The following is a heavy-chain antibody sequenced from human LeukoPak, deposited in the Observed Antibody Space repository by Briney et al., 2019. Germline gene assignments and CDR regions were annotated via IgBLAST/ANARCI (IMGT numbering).Heavy chain of an antibody. D-gene: IGHD6-13*01. V-gene: IGHV4-59*01. J-gene: IGHJ4*02. CDR1: GGTISSYY. Sequence: SETLSLTCSVSGGTISSYYWSWLRQPPGKKLEWLGYIYKTGSTSYNPSLKSRVTISVDTSKNQFSLKVTSVTAADTAVYYCARGSSSWSPDFDYWGQGTLVTVSS. CDR2: IYKTGST. CDR3: ARGSSSWSPDFDY.